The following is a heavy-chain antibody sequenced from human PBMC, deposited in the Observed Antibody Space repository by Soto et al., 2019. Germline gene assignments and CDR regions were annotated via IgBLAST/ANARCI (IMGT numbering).Heavy chain of an antibody. CDR1: GFTFRSYV. J-gene: IGHJ1*01. V-gene: IGHV3-30*19. CDR2: TSYDGSDK. D-gene: IGHD3-16*01. Sequence: ESGGGVVQPGTSLRVSCVGSGFTFRSYVIHWVRQAPGKGLEWVALTSYDGSDKYYGDSVRGLFTISRDNSRNTVDLQMDSLRLEDTALYYCARWGTTGGLDVWGQGTLFSVSS. CDR3: ARWGTTGGLDV.